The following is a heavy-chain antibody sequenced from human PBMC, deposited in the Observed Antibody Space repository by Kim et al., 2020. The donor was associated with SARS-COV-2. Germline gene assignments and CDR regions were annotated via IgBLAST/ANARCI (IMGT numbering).Heavy chain of an antibody. D-gene: IGHD6-19*01. CDR2: INSDGSST. J-gene: IGHJ4*02. CDR3: AREYSSGWYISFDY. V-gene: IGHV3-74*01. CDR1: GFTFSSYW. Sequence: GGSLRLSCAASGFTFSSYWMHWVRQAPGKGLVWVSRINSDGSSTSYADSVKGRFTISRDSAKNTLYLQMNSLRAEDTAVYYCAREYSSGWYISFDYWGQGTLVTVSS.